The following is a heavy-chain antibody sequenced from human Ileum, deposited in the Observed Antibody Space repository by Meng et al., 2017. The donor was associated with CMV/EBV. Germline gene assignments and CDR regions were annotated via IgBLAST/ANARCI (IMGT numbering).Heavy chain of an antibody. V-gene: IGHV4-34*01. D-gene: IGHD1/OR15-1a*01. CDR3: ARGWDNNKVGVH. CDR1: GGSLRDSY. Sequence: QAQLQHGGAGLLKPSETLSLTCAVHGGSLRDSYWTWIRQAPGKGLEWIGEIHPSGITNYNPSLESRVTISEDTSNNQFSLRLTSLTAGDTAVYYCARGWDNNKVGVHWGQGTLVTVSS. CDR2: IHPSGIT. J-gene: IGHJ4*02.